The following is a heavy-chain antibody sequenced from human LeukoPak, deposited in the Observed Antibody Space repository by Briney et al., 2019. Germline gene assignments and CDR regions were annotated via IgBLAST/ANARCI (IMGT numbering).Heavy chain of an antibody. CDR2: IYYTGNT. J-gene: IGHJ3*02. CDR3: ARGAGYSLGAFDI. V-gene: IGHV4-59*01. Sequence: PSETLSLTCTVSGGSISNYYWNWIRQPPGKGLEWIGYIYYTGNTNYNPSLKSRVTISVDTSKNQFSLKLSSVTAADTAVYYCARGAGYSLGAFDIWGQGTMVTVSS. CDR1: GGSISNYY. D-gene: IGHD3-22*01.